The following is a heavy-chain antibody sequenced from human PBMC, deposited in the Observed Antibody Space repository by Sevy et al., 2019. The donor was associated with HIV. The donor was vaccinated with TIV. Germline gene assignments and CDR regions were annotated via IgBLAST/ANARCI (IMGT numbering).Heavy chain of an antibody. J-gene: IGHJ6*02. V-gene: IGHV4-61*01. CDR2: ISYSGNT. CDR1: GGSVTSGNYY. Sequence: SESLSLTCTVSGGSVTSGNYYWTWIRQPPGKGLEWIGYISYSGNTKYNPSLKIRVIISVDTSKTQFPLTWSSVTAADTAVYYCARVREAIDYFGMDVWGQGTTVTVSS. CDR3: ARVREAIDYFGMDV.